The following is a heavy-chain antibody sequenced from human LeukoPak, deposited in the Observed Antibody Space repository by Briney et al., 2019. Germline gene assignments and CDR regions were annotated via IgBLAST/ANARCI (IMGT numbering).Heavy chain of an antibody. CDR3: ARESEYCSGDDCYPLFDY. J-gene: IGHJ4*02. CDR2: ISSDGNNE. Sequence: GRSLRLSCAASGFTFSTYGMHWVRQAPGKGLEWVAVISSDGNNEYYVDSLKGRCTISRDNSKNTLYLQIYSLRAEDTAVYYCARESEYCSGDDCYPLFDYWGQGALVSVSS. CDR1: GFTFSTYG. D-gene: IGHD2-15*01. V-gene: IGHV3-30*03.